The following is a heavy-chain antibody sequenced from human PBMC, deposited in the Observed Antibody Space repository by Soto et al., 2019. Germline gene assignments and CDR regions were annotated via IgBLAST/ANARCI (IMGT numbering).Heavy chain of an antibody. V-gene: IGHV3-23*01. CDR2: ISGSGGST. CDR3: ARGFRPHDFWSGYPWYYGMDV. J-gene: IGHJ6*02. D-gene: IGHD3-3*01. CDR1: GFTFSSYA. Sequence: GGSLRLSCAASGFTFSSYAMSWVRQAPGKGLEWVSAISGSGGSTYYADSVKGRFTISRDNSKNTLHLQMNSLRAEDTAVYYCARGFRPHDFWSGYPWYYGMDVWGQGTTVTVSS.